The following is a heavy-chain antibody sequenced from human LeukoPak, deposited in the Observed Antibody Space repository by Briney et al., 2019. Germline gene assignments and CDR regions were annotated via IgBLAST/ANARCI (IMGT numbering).Heavy chain of an antibody. Sequence: GRSLRLSCAASGFIFSNYDIHWVRQAPGKGLEWVALISYDGSHKYYADSVQGRFTISRGNSKSTLYLQMNSLRVEDTAVYYCAKADDGNYPPHYWGQGTLVTVSS. CDR2: ISYDGSHK. CDR1: GFIFSNYD. D-gene: IGHD1-7*01. V-gene: IGHV3-30*18. J-gene: IGHJ4*02. CDR3: AKADDGNYPPHY.